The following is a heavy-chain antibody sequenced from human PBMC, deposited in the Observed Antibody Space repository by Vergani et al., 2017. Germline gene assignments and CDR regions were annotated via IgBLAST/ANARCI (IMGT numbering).Heavy chain of an antibody. CDR3: TTEPTRVIGVVIDGYYYGMDV. D-gene: IGHD3-16*02. J-gene: IGHJ6*02. CDR1: GFTFSNAW. Sequence: EVQLVEPGGGLVKPGGSLRLSCAASGFTFSNAWMSWVRQAPGKGLEWVGRIKSKTDGGTTDYAAPVKGRFTISRDDSKNTLYLQMNSLKTEDTAVYYCTTEPTRVIGVVIDGYYYGMDVWGQGTTVTVSS. CDR2: IKSKTDGGTT. V-gene: IGHV3-15*01.